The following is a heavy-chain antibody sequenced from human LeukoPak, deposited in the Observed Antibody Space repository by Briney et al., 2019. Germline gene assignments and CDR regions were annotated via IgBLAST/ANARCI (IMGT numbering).Heavy chain of an antibody. J-gene: IGHJ4*02. CDR1: GYTFTSYY. CDR2: INPSGGST. Sequence: ASVKVSCTASGYTFTSYYMHWVRQAPGQGLEWMGIINPSGGSTSYAQKFQGRVTMTRDTSTSTVYMELSSLRSEDTAVYYCATFMTYYYGSGSYYPGDYWGQGTLVTVSS. V-gene: IGHV1-46*01. CDR3: ATFMTYYYGSGSYYPGDY. D-gene: IGHD3-10*01.